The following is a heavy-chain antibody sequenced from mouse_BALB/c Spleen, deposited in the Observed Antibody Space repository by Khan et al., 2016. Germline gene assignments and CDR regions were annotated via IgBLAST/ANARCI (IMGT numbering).Heavy chain of an antibody. CDR3: ASSTQAFYAMDY. J-gene: IGHJ4*01. Sequence: EVQLQESGPELMKPGASVKISCKASGYSFTSYYMHWVKQSHGKSLEWIGDIDPFNGGTSYNQKFKGKATFTVDKSSSTAYMHLSSLTSEDSAVYYCASSTQAFYAMDYWGQGTSVTVSS. V-gene: IGHV1S135*01. CDR2: IDPFNGGT. CDR1: GYSFTSYY. D-gene: IGHD1-1*01.